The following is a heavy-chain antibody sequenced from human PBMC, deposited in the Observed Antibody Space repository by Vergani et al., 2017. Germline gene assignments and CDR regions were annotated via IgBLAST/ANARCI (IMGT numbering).Heavy chain of an antibody. CDR3: ARHVXVGGSSFYYYGMDV. J-gene: IGHJ6*02. V-gene: IGHV4-38-2*01. CDR1: GYSISSGYY. Sequence: QVQLQESGPGLVKPSETLTLTCAVSGYSISSGYYWGWIRQPPGKGLEWIGSIYHSGSTYYNPSLKSRVTISVDTSKNQFSLKLSSVTAADTAVYYCARHVXVGGSSFYYYGMDVWGQGTTVTVSS. D-gene: IGHD1-26*01. CDR2: IYHSGST.